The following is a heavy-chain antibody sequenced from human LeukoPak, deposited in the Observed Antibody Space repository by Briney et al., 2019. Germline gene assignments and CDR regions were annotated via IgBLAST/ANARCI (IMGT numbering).Heavy chain of an antibody. CDR2: ISAYNGST. V-gene: IGHV1-18*01. J-gene: IGHJ4*02. D-gene: IGHD2-15*01. Sequence: ASVKVSCKGSGYTFTSYGISWVRQAPGQGLEWMGWISAYNGSTIYAQKLQGRVTMTTDTSTNTAYMELRSLRSDDTAVYYCARDLAVAATGDFDYWGQGTLVTVSS. CDR3: ARDLAVAATGDFDY. CDR1: GYTFTSYG.